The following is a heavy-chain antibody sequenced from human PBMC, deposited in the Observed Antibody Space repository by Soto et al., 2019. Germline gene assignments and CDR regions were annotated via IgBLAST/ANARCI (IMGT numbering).Heavy chain of an antibody. J-gene: IGHJ6*02. CDR2: ISGSGGST. CDR3: ANLGIVTLYYGMDV. CDR1: GFTFSSYA. V-gene: IGHV3-23*01. Sequence: GGSLRLSCAASGFTFSSYAMSWVRQAPGKGLEWVSAISGSGGSTYYADSVKGRFTISRDNSKNTLYLQMNSLRAEDTAVYYCANLGIVTLYYGMDVWGQGTTVTGSS. D-gene: IGHD7-27*01.